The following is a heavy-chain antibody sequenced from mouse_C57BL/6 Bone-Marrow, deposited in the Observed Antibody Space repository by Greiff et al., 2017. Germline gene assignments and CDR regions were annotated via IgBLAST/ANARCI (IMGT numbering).Heavy chain of an antibody. CDR1: GYTFTSYW. CDR3: ARRPSYYGSSYCAMDY. D-gene: IGHD1-1*01. CDR2: INPSSGYT. Sequence: QVQLQQSGAELAKPGASVKLSCKASGYTFTSYWMHWVNQRPGQGLEWIGYINPSSGYTKYNQKFKDKATLTADNSSSTAYMQLSSLTYEDSAVYYCARRPSYYGSSYCAMDYWGQGTSVTVSS. V-gene: IGHV1-7*01. J-gene: IGHJ4*01.